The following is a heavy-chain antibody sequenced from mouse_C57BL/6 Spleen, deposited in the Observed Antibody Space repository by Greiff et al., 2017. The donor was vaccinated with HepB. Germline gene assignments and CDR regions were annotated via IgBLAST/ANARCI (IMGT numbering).Heavy chain of an antibody. D-gene: IGHD1-1*01. CDR1: GYTFTDHT. CDR3: ARGGYYGSSYDAMDY. V-gene: IGHV1-78*01. J-gene: IGHJ4*01. Sequence: QVQLKQSDAELVKPGASVKISCKVSGYTFTDHTIHWMKQRPEQGLEWIGYIYPRDGSTKYNEKFKGEATLTADKSSSTAYMQLNSLTSEDSAVYFCARGGYYGSSYDAMDYWGQGTSVTVSS. CDR2: IYPRDGST.